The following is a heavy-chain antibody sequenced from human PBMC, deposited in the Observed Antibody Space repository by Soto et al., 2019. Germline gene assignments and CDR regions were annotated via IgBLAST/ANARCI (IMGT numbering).Heavy chain of an antibody. CDR3: AKDYITMVRGDNYYYYGMDV. Sequence: GGSLRLSCAASGFTFSNYGMPWVRQAPGKGLEWITIIWYDGSNQYYADSVKGRFTISRDNSKRTLYLQMNSLRAEDTAVYYCAKDYITMVRGDNYYYYGMDVWGQGTTVTVSS. CDR2: IWYDGSNQ. CDR1: GFTFSNYG. D-gene: IGHD3-10*01. V-gene: IGHV3-30*02. J-gene: IGHJ6*02.